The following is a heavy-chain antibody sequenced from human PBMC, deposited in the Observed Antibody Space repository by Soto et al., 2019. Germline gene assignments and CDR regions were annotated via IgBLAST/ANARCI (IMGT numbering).Heavy chain of an antibody. CDR1: GLSISSDNW. V-gene: IGHV4-4*02. D-gene: IGHD6-19*01. CDR2: IHHSGST. J-gene: IGHJ4*02. Sequence: QVQLQESGPGLVRPSGTVSLTCAVSGLSISSDNWWRWVRQPPGKGLEWIGEIHHSGSTNYNPALKSRVTMSVVPSKDLFSLTLNSVTAADTAFYYCARDQGSHPGDWGQGTLVYVSS. CDR3: ARDQGSHPGD.